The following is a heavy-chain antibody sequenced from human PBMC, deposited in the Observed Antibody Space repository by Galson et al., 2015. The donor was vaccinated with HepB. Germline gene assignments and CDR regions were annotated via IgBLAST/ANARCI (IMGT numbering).Heavy chain of an antibody. D-gene: IGHD3-3*01. CDR3: ARVNYDFWSGYYTNYGMDV. CDR2: INTNTGNP. J-gene: IGHJ6*02. CDR1: GYTFTSYA. V-gene: IGHV7-4-1*02. Sequence: SVKVSCKASGYTFTSYAMNWVRQAPGQGLEWMGRINTNTGNPTYAQGFTGRFVFSLDTSVSTAYLQISSLKAEDTAVYYCARVNYDFWSGYYTNYGMDVWGQGTTVTVSS.